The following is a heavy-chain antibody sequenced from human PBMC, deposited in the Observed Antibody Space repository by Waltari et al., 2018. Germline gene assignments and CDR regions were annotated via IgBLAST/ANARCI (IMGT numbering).Heavy chain of an antibody. J-gene: IGHJ3*02. CDR2: INAGNGKT. V-gene: IGHV1-3*01. CDR1: GYTFTSYA. D-gene: IGHD6-13*01. CDR3: ARDLLGDPSSWPNDAFDI. Sequence: QVQLVQSGAEVKKPGASVKVSCKASGYTFTSYAMHWVRQAPGQRLEWMGWINAGNGKTKYSQKFQGRVTSTRDTSASTAYMELSSLRSEDTAVYYCARDLLGDPSSWPNDAFDIWGQGTMVTVSS.